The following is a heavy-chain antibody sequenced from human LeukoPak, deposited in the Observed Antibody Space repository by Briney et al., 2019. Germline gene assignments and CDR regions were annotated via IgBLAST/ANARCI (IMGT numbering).Heavy chain of an antibody. CDR2: IYYSGST. Sequence: PSETLSLTCTVSGGSISSSSYYWGWIRQPPGKGLEWIGSIYYSGSTYYNRSLKSRFTISVDTSKNQFSLKLSPVPAADTAVYYCASTTLGELFSYYYYMDVWGKGTTVTISS. V-gene: IGHV4-39*07. D-gene: IGHD3-10*01. J-gene: IGHJ6*03. CDR1: GGSISSSSYY. CDR3: ASTTLGELFSYYYYMDV.